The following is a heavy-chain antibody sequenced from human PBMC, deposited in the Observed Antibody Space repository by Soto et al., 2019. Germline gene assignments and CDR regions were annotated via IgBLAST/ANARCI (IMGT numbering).Heavy chain of an antibody. Sequence: EVQLVESGGGLVQPGGSLRLSCAASGFTFSSYDMHWVRQATGKGLEWVSAIGTAGDTYYPGSVKGRFTISRENAKNSLYLQMNRQRAGDAAVYYCARSLGKLWFGDPGGGFDFWGQGSMVTVSS. CDR2: IGTAGDT. D-gene: IGHD3-10*01. J-gene: IGHJ3*01. CDR3: ARSLGKLWFGDPGGGFDF. V-gene: IGHV3-13*01. CDR1: GFTFSSYD.